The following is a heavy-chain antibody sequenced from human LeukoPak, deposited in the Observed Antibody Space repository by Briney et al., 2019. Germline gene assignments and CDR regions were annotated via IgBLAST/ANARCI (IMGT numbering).Heavy chain of an antibody. CDR1: GYSISSGYY. Sequence: SETLSLTCTVSGYSISSGYYWGWIRQPPGKGLEWIGSIYHSGSTYYNPSLKSRVTISVDTSKNQFSLNLSSVIATDTAVYYCARSPRVATILRPAYVFDLWGQGTLVPVSS. J-gene: IGHJ3*01. D-gene: IGHD5-12*01. V-gene: IGHV4-38-2*02. CDR2: IYHSGST. CDR3: ARSPRVATILRPAYVFDL.